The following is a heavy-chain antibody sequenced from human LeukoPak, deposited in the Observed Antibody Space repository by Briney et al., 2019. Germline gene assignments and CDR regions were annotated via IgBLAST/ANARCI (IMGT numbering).Heavy chain of an antibody. CDR2: INQDGSAQ. Sequence: GALRLSCAASGFTFSTYSMNWVRQAPGKGLEWVANINQDGSAQYYVDSVKGRFTFSRDNAMNSLFLQMNSLRAEDTAVYYCARDVHGGAFDYWGQGTLVTVSS. CDR3: ARDVHGGAFDY. CDR1: GFTFSTYS. V-gene: IGHV3-7*01. J-gene: IGHJ4*02. D-gene: IGHD4-23*01.